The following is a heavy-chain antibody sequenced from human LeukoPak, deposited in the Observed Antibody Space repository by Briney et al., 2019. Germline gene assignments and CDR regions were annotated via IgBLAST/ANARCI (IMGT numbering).Heavy chain of an antibody. J-gene: IGHJ4*02. D-gene: IGHD4/OR15-4a*01. CDR2: IYTGDSDT. Sequence: GESPKLSYQGSGSSFTTTCPGRLRQLPGKGLQSLGPIYTGDSDTRYRPSFHGQVTISADKSISTAFLQWSSLKASDIAMYYCARRGANSLLDYWGRGALVSVSS. CDR3: ARRGANSLLDY. CDR1: GSSFTTTC. V-gene: IGHV5-51*01.